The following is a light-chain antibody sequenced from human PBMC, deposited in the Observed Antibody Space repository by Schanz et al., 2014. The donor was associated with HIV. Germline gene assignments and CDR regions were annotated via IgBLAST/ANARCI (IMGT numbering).Light chain of an antibody. CDR3: SSYTTNNTIV. J-gene: IGLJ2*01. Sequence: QSALTQPASVSGSPGQSITISCTGATSDLTVSTYVSWYQLHPGKVPKLVIYDVNNRPSGVSYRFSGSKSGNTASLTISGLQAEDEADYYCSSYTTNNTIVFGGGTKLTVL. CDR1: TSDLTVSTY. CDR2: DVN. V-gene: IGLV2-14*03.